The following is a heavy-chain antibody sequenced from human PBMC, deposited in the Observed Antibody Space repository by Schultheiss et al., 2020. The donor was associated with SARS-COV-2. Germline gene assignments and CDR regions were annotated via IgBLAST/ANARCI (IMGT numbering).Heavy chain of an antibody. D-gene: IGHD6-6*01. Sequence: GESLKISCAASGFTFSNAWMSWVRQAPGKGLEWVGRIRSKANSYATEYAASVKGRFTISRDDSKNMLYLQMNSLTTEDTAVYYCTTYSSSWFFFDCWGQGTLVTVSS. V-gene: IGHV3-15*01. CDR1: GFTFSNAW. CDR2: IRSKANSYAT. J-gene: IGHJ4*02. CDR3: TTYSSSWFFFDC.